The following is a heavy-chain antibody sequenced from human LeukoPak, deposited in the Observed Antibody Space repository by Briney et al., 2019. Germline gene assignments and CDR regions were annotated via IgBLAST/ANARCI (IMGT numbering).Heavy chain of an antibody. J-gene: IGHJ2*01. CDR2: IDYSGTT. V-gene: IGHV4-59*08. Sequence: SETLSLTCTVSGGSISSDYWSWIRQPPGKGLEWIGYIDYSGTTNSNPSLRSRVTISVDTSKSQFSLTLSSLTAADTAVYYCARLLRSTTTSALWYFDLWGRGILVTVSS. CDR1: GGSISSDY. CDR3: ARLLRSTTTSALWYFDL. D-gene: IGHD4-17*01.